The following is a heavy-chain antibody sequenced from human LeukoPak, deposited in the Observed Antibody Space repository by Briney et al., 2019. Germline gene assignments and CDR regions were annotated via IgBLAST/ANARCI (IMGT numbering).Heavy chain of an antibody. Sequence: GGSLRLSCAASGFTFSNFAMNWVRRAPGKGLEWVSTISGSGDGKYYADSVKGRFTISRDNAKNSLYLQMISLRAEDTALYYCARVEGFIDYWGQGTLVTVSS. V-gene: IGHV3-23*01. CDR2: ISGSGDGK. D-gene: IGHD3-16*02. CDR1: GFTFSNFA. CDR3: ARVEGFIDY. J-gene: IGHJ4*02.